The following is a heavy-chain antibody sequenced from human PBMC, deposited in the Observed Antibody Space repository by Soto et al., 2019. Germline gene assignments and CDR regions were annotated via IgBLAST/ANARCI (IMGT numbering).Heavy chain of an antibody. J-gene: IGHJ5*02. CDR2: IYYSGST. D-gene: IGHD6-13*01. V-gene: IGHV4-39*02. Sequence: PSETLSLTCTVSGGSISSSSYYWGWIRQPPGKGLEWIGSIYYSGSTYYNPSLKSRVTISVDTSKNHFSLKLSSVTAADTAVYYCAKGMVPDQWGQGTLVTVSS. CDR1: GGSISSSSYY. CDR3: AKGMVPDQ.